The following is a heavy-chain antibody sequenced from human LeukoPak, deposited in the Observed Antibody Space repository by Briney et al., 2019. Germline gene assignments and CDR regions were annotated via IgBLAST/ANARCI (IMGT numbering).Heavy chain of an antibody. J-gene: IGHJ6*03. D-gene: IGHD6-19*01. Sequence: GESLKISCKGSGYSFTSYGISWVRQAPGQGLEWMGWISAYNGNTNYAQKLQGRVTMTTDTSTSTAYMELRSLRSDDTAVYYCARDLYSSGWPIYYYYMDVWGKGTTVTVSS. V-gene: IGHV1-18*01. CDR1: GYSFTSYG. CDR3: ARDLYSSGWPIYYYYMDV. CDR2: ISAYNGNT.